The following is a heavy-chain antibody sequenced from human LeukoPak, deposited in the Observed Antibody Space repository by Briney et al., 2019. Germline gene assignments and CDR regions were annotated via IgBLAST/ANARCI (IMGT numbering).Heavy chain of an antibody. V-gene: IGHV4-34*01. CDR2: INHSGGT. D-gene: IGHD4-11*01. Sequence: SETLSLTCAVYGGSFSGYYWSWIRQPPGKGLEWIGEINHSGGTNYNPSLKSRVTISVDTSKNQFSLKLSSVTAADTAVYYCARATVTFVFDYWGQGTLVTVSS. CDR1: GGSFSGYY. J-gene: IGHJ4*02. CDR3: ARATVTFVFDY.